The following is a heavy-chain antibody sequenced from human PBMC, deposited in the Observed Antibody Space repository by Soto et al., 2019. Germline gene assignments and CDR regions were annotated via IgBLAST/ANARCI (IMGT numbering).Heavy chain of an antibody. CDR3: AHIVVAGITYYFDS. CDR2: IYWDDDK. V-gene: IGHV2-5*02. Sequence: QITLKESGPTLVKPTQTLTLTCTFSGFSLSTSGVGVGWIRQPPGKALEWLTFIYWDDDKRNSPFLKSRLTITKDTSKKQVVLTMTHMDPVDTATYYCAHIVVAGITYYFDSWGQGTLVTVSS. J-gene: IGHJ4*02. CDR1: GFSLSTSGVG. D-gene: IGHD2-15*01.